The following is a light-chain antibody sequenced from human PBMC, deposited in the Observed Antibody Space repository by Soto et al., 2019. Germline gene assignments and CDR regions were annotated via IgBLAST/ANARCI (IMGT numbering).Light chain of an antibody. V-gene: IGKV3-11*01. CDR3: QQRSNWPPIT. J-gene: IGKJ5*01. CDR2: DAS. CDR1: QSVSSK. Sequence: EIAMTQSPATLSVSPGERATLSCRASQSVSSKLAWYQQRPGQAPRLLIHDASHRAAGIPARFSGSGFGTDFTLTISSLEPEDAAVYYCQQRSNWPPITFGQGTRLEIK.